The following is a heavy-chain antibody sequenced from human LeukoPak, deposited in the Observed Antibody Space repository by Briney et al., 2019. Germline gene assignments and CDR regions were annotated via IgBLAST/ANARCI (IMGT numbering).Heavy chain of an antibody. J-gene: IGHJ4*02. CDR1: GDSVSSNSAA. D-gene: IGHD1-26*01. CDR3: ARDLWPLMRGSPEGFDY. V-gene: IGHV6-1*01. Sequence: SQTLSLTCAISGDSVSSNSAAWNWIRQSPSRGLEWLGRTYYRSKWYNDYAVSVKSRITINPDTSKNQFSLQLNSVTPEDTAVYYCARDLWPLMRGSPEGFDYWGQGALVTVSS. CDR2: TYYRSKWYN.